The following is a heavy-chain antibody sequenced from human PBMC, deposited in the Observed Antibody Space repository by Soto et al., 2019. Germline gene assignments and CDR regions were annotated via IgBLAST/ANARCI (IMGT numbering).Heavy chain of an antibody. J-gene: IGHJ4*02. D-gene: IGHD2-2*02. V-gene: IGHV1-69*10. CDR1: GSRFSNYV. Sequence: SVKVSCKVSGSRFSNYVISWVRQAPGHGLEWLGRIIPTLNSTKYAQNFQGRVTITADKSTSTASLELSSLRSDDTAVYYCAREGRGKKAGYNGLVSLGYWGQGTLVTVSS. CDR3: AREGRGKKAGYNGLVSLGY. CDR2: IIPTLNST.